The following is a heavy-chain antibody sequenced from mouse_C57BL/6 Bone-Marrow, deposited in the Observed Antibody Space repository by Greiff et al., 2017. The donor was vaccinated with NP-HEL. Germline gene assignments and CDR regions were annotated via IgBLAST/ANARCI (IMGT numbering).Heavy chain of an antibody. CDR2: IDPETGGT. CDR3: TRGPIYYYGGAWFAY. CDR1: GYTFTDYE. Sequence: VQLQQSGAELVRPGASVTLSCKASGYTFTDYEMHWVKQTPVHGLEWIGAIDPETGGTAYHQKFKGQAILTADKSSSTAYMELRSLTSEDSAVYYCTRGPIYYYGGAWFAYWGQGTLVTVSA. D-gene: IGHD1-1*01. J-gene: IGHJ3*01. V-gene: IGHV1-15*01.